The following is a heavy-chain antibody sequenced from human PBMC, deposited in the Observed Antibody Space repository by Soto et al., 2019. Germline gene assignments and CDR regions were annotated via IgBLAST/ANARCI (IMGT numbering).Heavy chain of an antibody. CDR3: AREENSQSHY. CDR2: IYYSGRT. CDR1: GGSISSSSYY. D-gene: IGHD6-6*01. V-gene: IGHV4-39*02. Sequence: QLQLQESGPGLVKPSETLSLTCTVSGGSISSSSYYWAWIRQPPGKGLEWIGSIYYSGRTYYNLSLKSRITISIDTSKNQFSLKLSSVTAADTAVYFCAREENSQSHYWGQGNPGHRLL. J-gene: IGHJ4*02.